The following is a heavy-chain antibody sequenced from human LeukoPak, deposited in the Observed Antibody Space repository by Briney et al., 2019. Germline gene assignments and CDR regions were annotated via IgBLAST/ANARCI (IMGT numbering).Heavy chain of an antibody. D-gene: IGHD3-10*01. CDR2: ISSSGSTI. CDR3: ARTYYASERY. CDR1: GFTFSSYE. J-gene: IGHJ4*02. V-gene: IGHV3-48*03. Sequence: GGSLRLSCAASGFTFSSYEMNWVRQAPGKGLEWVSYISSSGSTIYYADSVKGRFAISRDNAKNSLYLQMNSLRAEDTAVYYCARTYYASERYWGQGTLVTVSS.